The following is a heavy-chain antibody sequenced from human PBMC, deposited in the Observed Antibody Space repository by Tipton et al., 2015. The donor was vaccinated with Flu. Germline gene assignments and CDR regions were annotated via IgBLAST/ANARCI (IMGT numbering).Heavy chain of an antibody. CDR1: GGSISSYY. CDR3: ARELRYQLLTRYYYYYMDV. CDR2: IYYSGGT. D-gene: IGHD2-2*01. J-gene: IGHJ6*03. Sequence: TLSLTCAVCGGSISSYYWSWIRQPPGKGLEWIGYIYYSGGTNYNPSLKSRVTISVDTSKNQFSLKLSSVTAADTAVYYCARELRYQLLTRYYYYYMDVWGKGTTVTVSS. V-gene: IGHV4-59*12.